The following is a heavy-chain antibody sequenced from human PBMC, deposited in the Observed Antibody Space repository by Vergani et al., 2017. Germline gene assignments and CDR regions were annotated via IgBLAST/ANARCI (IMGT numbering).Heavy chain of an antibody. CDR1: GFTFSTYA. D-gene: IGHD6-25*01. V-gene: IGHV3-23*01. Sequence: EVQLLESGGGLVQPGGSLRLSCAASGFTFSTYAMSWVRQAPGKGLEWVSAIIGSGGSTYNADSVKGRFTISRDNSNNTLYLQMNSLRAEDTAVYYCAKDFAAPSDYWGQGILVTVSS. J-gene: IGHJ4*02. CDR2: IIGSGGST. CDR3: AKDFAAPSDY.